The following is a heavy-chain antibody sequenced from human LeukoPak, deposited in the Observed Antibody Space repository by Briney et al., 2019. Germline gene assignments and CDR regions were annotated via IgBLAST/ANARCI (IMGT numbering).Heavy chain of an antibody. CDR1: GFTFSSYA. CDR3: AKEESITMIVVVTPDLFDY. D-gene: IGHD3-22*01. Sequence: GGSLRLSCAASGFTFSSYAMSWVRQAPRKGLEWVSAISGSGGSTYYADSVKGRFTISRDNSKNTLYLQMNSLRAEDTAVYYCAKEESITMIVVVTPDLFDYWGQGTLVTVSS. J-gene: IGHJ4*02. V-gene: IGHV3-23*01. CDR2: ISGSGGST.